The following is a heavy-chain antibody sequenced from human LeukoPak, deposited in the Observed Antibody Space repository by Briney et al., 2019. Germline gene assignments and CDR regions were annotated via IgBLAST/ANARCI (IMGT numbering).Heavy chain of an antibody. V-gene: IGHV3-23*01. Sequence: GGSLRLSCAASGLTFSSYAMSWVRQAPGKGLECVSAISGSGGSTYYADSVKGRFTISRDNSKNTLYLQMNSLRAEDTAVYYCAKGVIVPAAMTGPDAFDIWGQGTMVTVSS. D-gene: IGHD2-2*01. CDR2: ISGSGGST. J-gene: IGHJ3*02. CDR3: AKGVIVPAAMTGPDAFDI. CDR1: GLTFSSYA.